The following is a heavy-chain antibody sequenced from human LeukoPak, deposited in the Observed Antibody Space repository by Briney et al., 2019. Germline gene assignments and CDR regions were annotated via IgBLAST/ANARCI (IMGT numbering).Heavy chain of an antibody. CDR1: GFXFSSCT. D-gene: IGHD2-21*02. V-gene: IGHV3-21*01. CDR2: ISSSSSYI. Sequence: PGGSLRLSCAASGFXFSSCTINWVRQAPGKGREWVSSISSSSSYIYYADSLKGRFTISRDNAKNSLYLQMNSLRAEDTAVYYCARRSRAYCGGDCNIRVNAFDIWGQGTMVTVSS. CDR3: ARRSRAYCGGDCNIRVNAFDI. J-gene: IGHJ3*02.